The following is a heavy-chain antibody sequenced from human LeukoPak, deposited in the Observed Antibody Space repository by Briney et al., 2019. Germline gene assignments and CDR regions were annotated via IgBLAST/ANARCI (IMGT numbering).Heavy chain of an antibody. V-gene: IGHV4-39*01. CDR2: IYYSGSS. CDR1: GGSISSSTYF. D-gene: IGHD6-19*01. J-gene: IGHJ4*02. CDR3: ARHMYSGAWYYFDY. Sequence: SETLSLTCTASGGSISSSTYFWGWIRQPPGKGLDWIGSIYYSGSSYYNPSLKSRVTISVDTSKSQFSLKLSSVTAADTAVYYCARHMYSGAWYYFDYWGQGTLVTVSS.